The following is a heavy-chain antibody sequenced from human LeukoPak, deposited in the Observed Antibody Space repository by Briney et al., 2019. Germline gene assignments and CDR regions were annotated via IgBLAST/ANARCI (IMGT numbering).Heavy chain of an antibody. CDR3: ARNGQQVRYFQH. CDR2: MNPNSGNT. V-gene: IGHV1-8*01. D-gene: IGHD6-13*01. J-gene: IGHJ1*01. Sequence: ASVKVSCEASGYTFTNYDINWVRQATGQGLEWMGWMNPNSGNTGYAQKFQGRVNMTRNTSISTAYMELSSLRSEDTAVYYCARNGQQVRYFQHWGQGTLVTVSS. CDR1: GYTFTNYD.